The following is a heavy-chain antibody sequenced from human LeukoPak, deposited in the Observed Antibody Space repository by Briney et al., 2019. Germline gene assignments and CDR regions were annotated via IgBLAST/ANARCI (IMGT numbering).Heavy chain of an antibody. V-gene: IGHV1-18*01. D-gene: IGHD3-3*01. Sequence: ASVKVSCKASGYTFTSYGISWVRQAPGQGLEWMGWISAYSGNTNYAQKLQGRVTMTTDTSTSTAYMELRSLRSDDTAVYYCARGGPEYDFWSGYYSDWGQGTLVTVSS. CDR2: ISAYSGNT. J-gene: IGHJ4*02. CDR3: ARGGPEYDFWSGYYSD. CDR1: GYTFTSYG.